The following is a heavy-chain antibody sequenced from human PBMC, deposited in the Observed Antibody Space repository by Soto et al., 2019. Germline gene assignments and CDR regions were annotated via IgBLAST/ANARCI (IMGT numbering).Heavy chain of an antibody. Sequence: SETLSLTCAVSGGSISSSNWWSWVRQPPGKGLEWIGEIYHSGSTDYNPSLKSRVTISVDKSKNQFSLKLSSVTAADTAVYYCARSDGPPYSSGWYPLDYYGMDVWGQGTTVTVSS. CDR1: GGSISSSNW. D-gene: IGHD6-19*01. CDR2: IYHSGST. J-gene: IGHJ6*02. CDR3: ARSDGPPYSSGWYPLDYYGMDV. V-gene: IGHV4-4*02.